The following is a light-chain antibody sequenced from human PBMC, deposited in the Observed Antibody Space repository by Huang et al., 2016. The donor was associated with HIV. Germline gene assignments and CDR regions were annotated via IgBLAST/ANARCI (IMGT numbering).Light chain of an antibody. CDR2: GAS. J-gene: IGKJ1*01. CDR1: QSVSSNF. Sequence: EIVLTQSPGPLSLSPGERATLSCRASQSVSSNFLAWYQQKPGQAPRLLSYGASTRAPGIPSRFSGSGSGTDFTLTISRLEPEDFAVYYCQQYGRSPATFGQGTKVEVK. V-gene: IGKV3-20*01. CDR3: QQYGRSPAT.